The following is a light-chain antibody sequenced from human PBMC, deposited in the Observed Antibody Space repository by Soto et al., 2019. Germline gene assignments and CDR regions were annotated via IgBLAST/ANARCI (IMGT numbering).Light chain of an antibody. CDR2: EGS. CDR1: SSDVGSYIL. V-gene: IGLV2-23*01. CDR3: CSYAGSSTVV. Sequence: QSALTQPASVSGSPGQSLTISCTGTSSDVGSYILVSWYQQHPGKAPKLMIYEGSKRPSGVSNRFSGSKSGNTASLTISGLQAEDEADYYCCSYAGSSTVVFGTGTKLTVL. J-gene: IGLJ1*01.